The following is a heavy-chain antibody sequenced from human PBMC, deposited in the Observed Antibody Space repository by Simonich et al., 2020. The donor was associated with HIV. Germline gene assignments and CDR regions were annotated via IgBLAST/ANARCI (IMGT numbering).Heavy chain of an antibody. CDR2: IDDSGSP. J-gene: IGHJ3*02. D-gene: IGHD2-2*01. V-gene: IGHV4-34*01. CDR3: ARGYCSRTSCMGGDTFAI. Sequence: QVQLQQWGAGLLKPSETLSLTCAVYGGSSSGYYWSWIRQPPGKGLEWIGDIDDSGSPNSCPSLNIRVTISVDTSKNQFSRKLSSVTAADTAVFYCARGYCSRTSCMGGDTFAICGQGTVVTVS. CDR1: GGSSSGYY.